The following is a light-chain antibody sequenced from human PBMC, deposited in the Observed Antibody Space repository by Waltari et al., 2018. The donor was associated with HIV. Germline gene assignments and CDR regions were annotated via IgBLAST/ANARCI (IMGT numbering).Light chain of an antibody. CDR3: QQSYSTPIT. V-gene: IGKV1-39*01. Sequence: DIQMPQSPYSLPASIGDRVTITCRASQSISSYLNWYQQKPGKAPKLLIYGASSVHSGIPARFSGSGSGTDFTLTISRLQPEDFATYYCQQSYSTPITFGQGTKLEIK. CDR1: QSISSY. J-gene: IGKJ2*01. CDR2: GAS.